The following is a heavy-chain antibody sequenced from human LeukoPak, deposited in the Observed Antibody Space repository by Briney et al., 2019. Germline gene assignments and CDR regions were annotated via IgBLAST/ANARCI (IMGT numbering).Heavy chain of an antibody. CDR1: GYRFTSYG. V-gene: IGHV1-18*01. D-gene: IGHD2-2*01. CDR2: ISGYNGNT. CDR3: AREYCSTTSCYMADY. J-gene: IGHJ4*01. Sequence: GASVKVSCKDSGYRFTSYGISWVRQAPGQGLEWMGWISGYNGNTNYAQKLQGRVTMTTDTSTSTAYMELRSLRSDDTAVYYCAREYCSTTSCYMADYCGQGTLVTVSS.